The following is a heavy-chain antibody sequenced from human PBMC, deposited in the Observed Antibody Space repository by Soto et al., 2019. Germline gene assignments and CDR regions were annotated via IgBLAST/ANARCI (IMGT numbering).Heavy chain of an antibody. CDR2: ISYDANVA. CDR3: AKEGPITNWYFDY. J-gene: IGHJ4*02. Sequence: QVQLVESEGGVVQPGRSLRLSCTASGFTFSNYGMHWVRQAPGKGLEWVTVISYDANVAYYADSVKGRFTSSRDNSKNTLYLQMNSLRTEDTAVYYCAKEGPITNWYFDYWGQGTLVTVSS. D-gene: IGHD1-1*01. CDR1: GFTFSNYG. V-gene: IGHV3-30*18.